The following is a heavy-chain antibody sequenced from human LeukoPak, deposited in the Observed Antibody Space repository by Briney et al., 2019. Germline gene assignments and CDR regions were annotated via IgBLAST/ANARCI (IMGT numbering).Heavy chain of an antibody. CDR3: AKAGGTVTSSVLLTT. CDR1: GFTFSSYE. CDR2: ISSSGSTI. J-gene: IGHJ5*02. Sequence: GGSLRLSCAASGFTFSSYEMNWVRQAPGKGLEWVSYISSSGSTIYYADSVKGRFTISRDNAKNTLYLQMNSLRAEDTAVYYCAKAGGTVTSSVLLTTWGQGTLVTVSS. D-gene: IGHD4-17*01. V-gene: IGHV3-48*03.